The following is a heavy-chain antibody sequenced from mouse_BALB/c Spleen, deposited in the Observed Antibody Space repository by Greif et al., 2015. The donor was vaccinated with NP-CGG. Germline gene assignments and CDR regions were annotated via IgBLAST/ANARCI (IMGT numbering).Heavy chain of an antibody. CDR2: IYPGSGST. CDR1: GYNFTSYW. J-gene: IGHJ4*01. D-gene: IGHD2-3*01. V-gene: IGHV1-55*01. CDR3: ARGWLLRLYYAMDY. Sequence: QVHVKQSGAELVKPGTSVKLSCKASGYNFTSYWINWVKLRPGQGLEWIGDIYPGSGSTNYNEKFKSKATLTVDTSSSTAYMQLSSLASEDSALYYCARGWLLRLYYAMDYWGQGTSVTVSS.